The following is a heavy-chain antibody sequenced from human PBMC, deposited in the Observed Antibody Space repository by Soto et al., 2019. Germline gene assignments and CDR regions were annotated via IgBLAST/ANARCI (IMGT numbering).Heavy chain of an antibody. D-gene: IGHD3-22*01. Sequence: EVQLVESGGGLVKPGGALRLSCAASGFFFSSYTMNWVRQAPGKGLEWISSINSLSTSKYYADSLKGRCTISRDNAKNSLYLQIDSLRAEDTAIYYCARVLSGYARTSQRGSDVWGQGTTVTVSS. V-gene: IGHV3-21*01. CDR1: GFFFSSYT. CDR3: ARVLSGYARTSQRGSDV. J-gene: IGHJ6*02. CDR2: INSLSTSK.